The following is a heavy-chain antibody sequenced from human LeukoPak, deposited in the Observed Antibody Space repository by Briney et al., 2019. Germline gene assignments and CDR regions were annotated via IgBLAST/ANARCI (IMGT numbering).Heavy chain of an antibody. CDR2: INWNGGST. V-gene: IGHV3-20*04. CDR1: GFTSDDYG. D-gene: IGHD5-24*01. CDR3: AKQTTDGYSPFDY. Sequence: GGSLRLSCAASGFTSDDYGISWVRQAPGKGLGWVSGINWNGGSTGYADSVKGRFTISRDNAKNSLYLQMNSLRAEDTALYYCAKQTTDGYSPFDYWGQGTLVTVSS. J-gene: IGHJ4*02.